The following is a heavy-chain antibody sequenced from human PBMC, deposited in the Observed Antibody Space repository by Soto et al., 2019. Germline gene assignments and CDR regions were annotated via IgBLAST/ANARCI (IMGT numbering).Heavy chain of an antibody. D-gene: IGHD3-10*01. CDR3: ARAQFYSGSGNYNNLMFDA. CDR2: MSHSGTF. V-gene: IGHV4-30-2*01. CDR1: GGSIGGVGYS. Sequence: SETLSLTSAVSGGSIGGVGYSWSWIRQPPGGGLEWIGYMSHSGTFLKSPSLKTRLTMSLDMSKNQFSLTLNSMTAADTPVYYCARAQFYSGSGNYNNLMFDAWGQGIQVTVSS. J-gene: IGHJ5*02.